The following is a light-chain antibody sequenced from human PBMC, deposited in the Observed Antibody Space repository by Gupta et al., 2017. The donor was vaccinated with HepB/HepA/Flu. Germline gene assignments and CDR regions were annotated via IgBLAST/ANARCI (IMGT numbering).Light chain of an antibody. CDR3: QQSNTIPNT. J-gene: IGKJ4*01. Sequence: DSQMNQSPSALSASVGDRISITGRESQSITIYLSWYQQKPGKATKLLIYAVSSLQSGVPSRSSGSGFGTDFTLTINRLQHEDFATYYCQQSNTIPNTFGGGTKVEIE. CDR1: QSITIY. CDR2: AVS. V-gene: IGKV1-39*01.